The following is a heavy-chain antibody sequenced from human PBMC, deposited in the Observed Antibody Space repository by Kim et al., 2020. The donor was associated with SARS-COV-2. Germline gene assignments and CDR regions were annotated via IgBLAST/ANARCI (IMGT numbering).Heavy chain of an antibody. Sequence: ADSVKGPFTISRDNAKNSLYLQMNSLRAEDTALYYCAKDMYSSSSSGLYYWGQGTLVTVSS. V-gene: IGHV3-9*01. CDR3: AKDMYSSSSSGLYY. D-gene: IGHD6-6*01. J-gene: IGHJ4*02.